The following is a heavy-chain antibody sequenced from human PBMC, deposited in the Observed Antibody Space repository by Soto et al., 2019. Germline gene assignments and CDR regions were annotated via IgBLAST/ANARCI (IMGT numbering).Heavy chain of an antibody. CDR1: GFTFSSYW. CDR2: IKQDGSEK. D-gene: IGHD3-22*01. V-gene: IGHV3-7*01. Sequence: GSLRLSCAASGFTFSSYWMSWVRQAPGKGLEWVASIKQDGSEKYYVDSVKGRFTISRDNAKNSLYLQMNSLRAEDTAVYYCARAANYYDSSGYPYWGHGTLVTVSS. CDR3: ARAANYYDSSGYPY. J-gene: IGHJ4*01.